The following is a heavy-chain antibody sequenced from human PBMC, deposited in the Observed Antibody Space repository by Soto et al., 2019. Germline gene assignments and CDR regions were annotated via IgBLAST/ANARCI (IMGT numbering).Heavy chain of an antibody. J-gene: IGHJ3*02. D-gene: IGHD1-1*01. CDR1: GGTFSSYA. Sequence: GASVKVSCKASGGTFSSYAISWVRQAPGQGLEWMGGIIPIFGTANYAQKFQGRVTITADESTSTAYMELRSLRSDDTAVYYCARVEPPLGAFDIWGQGTMVTVSS. CDR3: ARVEPPLGAFDI. V-gene: IGHV1-69*13. CDR2: IIPIFGTA.